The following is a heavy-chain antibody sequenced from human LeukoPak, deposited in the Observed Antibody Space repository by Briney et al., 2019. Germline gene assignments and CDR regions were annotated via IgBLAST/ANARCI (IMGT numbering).Heavy chain of an antibody. CDR2: ISTYTGNT. CDR1: GYTFTSYG. J-gene: IGHJ4*02. V-gene: IGHV1-18*01. D-gene: IGHD6-13*01. Sequence: ASVKVSCKASGYTFTSYGISWVRQAPGQGLEWMGWISTYTGNTNYAQRLQGRVTMTTDTSTSTAYMGLRSLRSDDTAVYYCGRDTPAQQLVPDYWGQGTLVTVSS. CDR3: GRDTPAQQLVPDY.